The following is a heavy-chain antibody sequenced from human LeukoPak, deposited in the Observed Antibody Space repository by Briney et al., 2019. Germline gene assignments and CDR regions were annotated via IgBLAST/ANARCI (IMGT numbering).Heavy chain of an antibody. J-gene: IGHJ4*02. D-gene: IGHD3-10*01. CDR1: GVTISSSSYY. Sequence: SETLSLTCTVSGVTISSSSYYWGWLRQPPGKGLEWIGSIYYSGSTYYNPSLKSRVTISVDTSKNQFSLKLSSVTAADTAVYYCARRPYGSGSYYKGVFYFDYWGQGTLVTVSS. V-gene: IGHV4-39*01. CDR2: IYYSGST. CDR3: ARRPYGSGSYYKGVFYFDY.